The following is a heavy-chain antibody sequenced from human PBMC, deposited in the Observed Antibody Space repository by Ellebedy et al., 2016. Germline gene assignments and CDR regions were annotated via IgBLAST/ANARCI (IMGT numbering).Heavy chain of an antibody. CDR2: IAHDGSVQ. CDR3: AKSRNYIGGAYYFDY. J-gene: IGHJ4*02. Sequence: GESLKISXAASGFTFRNYGMQWVRQAPDKGLEWLGVIAHDGSVQYYADSVKGRFTITRENSKNTLYLQMNNLRAEDTAVYYCAKSRNYIGGAYYFDYWGQGTLVTVSS. V-gene: IGHV3-30*18. CDR1: GFTFRNYG. D-gene: IGHD2-21*01.